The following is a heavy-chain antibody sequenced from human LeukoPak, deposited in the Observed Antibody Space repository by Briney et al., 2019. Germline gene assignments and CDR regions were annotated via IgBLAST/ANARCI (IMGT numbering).Heavy chain of an antibody. CDR2: IYTGGST. CDR1: GGSINSFY. Sequence: SETLSLTCTVSGGSINSFYWSWIRQPAGKGLEWIGRIYTGGSTDYNPSLKSRVIISVDKSKSQFSLKLNPVTAADTAVYYCARGRDYYYYMDVWGKGTTVTVSS. J-gene: IGHJ6*03. V-gene: IGHV4-4*07. CDR3: ARGRDYYYYMDV.